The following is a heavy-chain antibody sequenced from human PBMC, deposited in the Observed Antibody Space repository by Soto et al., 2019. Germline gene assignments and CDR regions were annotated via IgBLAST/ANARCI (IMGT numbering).Heavy chain of an antibody. J-gene: IGHJ4*02. CDR2: IYYRGST. Sequence: QVQLQESGPGLVKPSETLSLTCTVSGGSISSYYWSWIRQPPGKGLEWIGYIYYRGSTNYNPSLKSRVTISVDTSKNQFSLKLSSVTAADTAVYYCARGQYQLLVRGQGTLVTVSS. CDR1: GGSISSYY. CDR3: ARGQYQLLV. V-gene: IGHV4-59*01. D-gene: IGHD2-2*01.